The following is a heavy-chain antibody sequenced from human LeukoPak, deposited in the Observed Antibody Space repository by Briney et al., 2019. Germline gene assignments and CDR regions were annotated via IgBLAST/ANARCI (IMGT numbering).Heavy chain of an antibody. CDR1: GGSFSGYY. J-gene: IGHJ4*02. V-gene: IGHV4-34*01. Sequence: SETLSLTCAVHGGSFSGYYWSWIRQPPGKGLEWIGEINHSGSTNYNPSLKSRVTISVDTSKNQFSLKLSSVTAADTAVYYCARLAYSSSWYPEYYFDYWGQGTLVTVSS. CDR2: INHSGST. CDR3: ARLAYSSSWYPEYYFDY. D-gene: IGHD6-13*01.